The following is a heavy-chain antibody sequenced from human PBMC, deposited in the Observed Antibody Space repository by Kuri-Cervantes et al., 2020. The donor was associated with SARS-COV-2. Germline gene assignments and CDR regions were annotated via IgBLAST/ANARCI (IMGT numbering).Heavy chain of an antibody. CDR1: GGSFSGYY. V-gene: IGHV4-34*01. D-gene: IGHD3-3*01. J-gene: IGHJ5*02. CDR3: ARQMMSSITIFGVVITRNWSDP. CDR2: IYYSGST. Sequence: ESLKISCAVYGGSFSGYYWSWIRQPPGKGLEWIGSIYYSGSTYYNPSLKSRVTISVDTSKNQFSLKLSSVTAADTAVYYCARQMMSSITIFGVVITRNWSDPWGQGTRVTCYS.